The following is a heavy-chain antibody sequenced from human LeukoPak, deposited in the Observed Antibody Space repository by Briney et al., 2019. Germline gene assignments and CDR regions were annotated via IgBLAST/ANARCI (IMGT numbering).Heavy chain of an antibody. CDR2: ISSNGGST. V-gene: IGHV3-64*01. CDR3: ARGYCSSTSCYPYYYYYMDV. CDR1: GFSVSSYA. D-gene: IGHD2-2*01. J-gene: IGHJ6*03. Sequence: GGSLRLSCAASGFSVSSYAMHWVRQAPGKGLEYVSAISSNGGSTYYANSVKGRFTISRDNSKNTLYLQMGSLRAEDMAVYYCARGYCSSTSCYPYYYYYMDVWGKGTTVTVSS.